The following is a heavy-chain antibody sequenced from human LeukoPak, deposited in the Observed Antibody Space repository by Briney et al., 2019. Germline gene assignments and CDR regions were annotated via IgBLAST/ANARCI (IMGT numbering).Heavy chain of an antibody. V-gene: IGHV3-23*01. D-gene: IGHD3-10*01. CDR3: AKKGAARPISGSYY. CDR2: ISGSGGST. J-gene: IGHJ4*02. Sequence: GGSLRLSCAASGFTFSSYAMSWVRQAPGKGLEWVSAISGSGGSTYYADSVKGRFTISRDNSKNTLYLQMNSLRAEDTAVYYCAKKGAARPISGSYYWGQGTLVTVSS. CDR1: GFTFSSYA.